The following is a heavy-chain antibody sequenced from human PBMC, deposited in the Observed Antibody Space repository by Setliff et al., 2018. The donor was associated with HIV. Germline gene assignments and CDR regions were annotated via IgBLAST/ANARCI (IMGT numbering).Heavy chain of an antibody. CDR1: GYTFTGYY. CDR2: INPNSGGT. Sequence: GASVKVSCKASGYTFTGYYMHWVRQAPGQGLEWMGWINPNSGGTNYAQKFQGWVTMTRDTSISTAYTELSRLRSDDTAVYYCASGSGYCKNGNCYIGVHRNPDKYYFDYWGQGTLVTVSS. J-gene: IGHJ4*02. D-gene: IGHD2-8*01. CDR3: ASGSGYCKNGNCYIGVHRNPDKYYFDY. V-gene: IGHV1-2*04.